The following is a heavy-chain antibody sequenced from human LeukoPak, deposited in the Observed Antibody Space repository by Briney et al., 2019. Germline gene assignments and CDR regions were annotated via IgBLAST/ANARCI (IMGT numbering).Heavy chain of an antibody. Sequence: PGGSLRLSCAASGFSFSDYAMVWVRQAPRKGLEWVANIRQDGSEKYYVDSVKGQFTISRDNAKNSLYLQMTSLRAEDTAVYYCARENRSTSCCFDYWGQGTLVTVSS. CDR2: IRQDGSEK. CDR1: GFSFSDYA. CDR3: ARENRSTSCCFDY. V-gene: IGHV3-7*01. J-gene: IGHJ4*02. D-gene: IGHD2-2*01.